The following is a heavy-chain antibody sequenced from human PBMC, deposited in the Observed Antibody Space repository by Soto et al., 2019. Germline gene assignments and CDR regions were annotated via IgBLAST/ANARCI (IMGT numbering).Heavy chain of an antibody. CDR1: GFTFSSYA. D-gene: IGHD6-19*01. V-gene: IGHV3-23*01. J-gene: IGHJ4*02. CDR2: ISGSGGST. Sequence: EVQLLESGGGLVQPEGSLRLSCAASGFTFSSYAMSWVRQAPGKGLEWVSTISGSGGSTYYADSVKGRFTISRDNSKNTLYLQVNSLRAEDTAVYYCAKCSPRYSSGLKAYYFDYWGQGTLVTVSS. CDR3: AKCSPRYSSGLKAYYFDY.